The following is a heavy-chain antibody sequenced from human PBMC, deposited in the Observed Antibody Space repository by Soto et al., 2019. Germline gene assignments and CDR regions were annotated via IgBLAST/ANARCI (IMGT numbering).Heavy chain of an antibody. J-gene: IGHJ4*02. D-gene: IGHD1-26*01. V-gene: IGHV3-23*01. CDR1: EFTFGSYA. CDR3: ARQASISIVGALH. CDR2: ISGSGSST. Sequence: EAQVLESGGDLVQPGGSLRLSCAASEFTFGSYAMTWVRQAPGKGLEWVSTISGSGSSTNYADSVKGRFTISRDNSKNTLYLQMSSLRAEDTAVYYCARQASISIVGALHWGQGTLVTVSS.